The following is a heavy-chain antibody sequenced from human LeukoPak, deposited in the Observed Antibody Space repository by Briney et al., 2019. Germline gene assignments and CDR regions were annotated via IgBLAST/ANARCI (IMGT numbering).Heavy chain of an antibody. J-gene: IGHJ6*03. Sequence: ASVKVSCKASGGTFSSYAISWVRQAPGQGLEWMGWISAYNGNTNYAQKLQGRVTMTTDTSTSTAYMELRSLRSDDTAVYYCARGGGYCSSTSCRHYYYYYMDVWGKGTTVTVSS. CDR2: ISAYNGNT. D-gene: IGHD2-2*01. V-gene: IGHV1-18*01. CDR3: ARGGGYCSSTSCRHYYYYYMDV. CDR1: GGTFSSYA.